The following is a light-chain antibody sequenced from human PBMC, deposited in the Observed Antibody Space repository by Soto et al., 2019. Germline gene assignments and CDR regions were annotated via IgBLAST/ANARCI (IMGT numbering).Light chain of an antibody. J-gene: IGKJ3*01. V-gene: IGKV1-5*01. CDR3: HQYNSYLFT. CDR1: QSISSW. CDR2: DAS. Sequence: DIQMTQSPSTLSASVGDRVTITCRASQSISSWLAWYQQKPGKAPKLLIYDASSLESGVPSRFSGSGSGTEFTLSISSLQPDDFATYYCHQYNSYLFTFGPGTKVDIK.